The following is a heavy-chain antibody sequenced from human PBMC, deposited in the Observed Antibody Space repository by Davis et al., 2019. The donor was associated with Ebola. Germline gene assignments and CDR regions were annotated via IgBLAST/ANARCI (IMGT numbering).Heavy chain of an antibody. J-gene: IGHJ4*02. D-gene: IGHD2-21*02. CDR3: AKVFSYCGGDCYSFFDY. CDR1: GFTFSSYG. CDR2: IRYDGSNK. V-gene: IGHV3-30*02. Sequence: GESLKISCAASGFTFSSYGMHWVRQAPGKGLEWVAFIRYDGSNKYYADSVKGRFTISRDNSKNTLYLQMNSLRAEDTAVYYCAKVFSYCGGDCYSFFDYWGQGTLVTVSS.